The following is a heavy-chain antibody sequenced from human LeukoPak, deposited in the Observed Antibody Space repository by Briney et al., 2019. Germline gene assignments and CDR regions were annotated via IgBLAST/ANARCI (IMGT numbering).Heavy chain of an antibody. V-gene: IGHV3-7*01. CDR2: IKEDGSEI. D-gene: IGHD3-10*01. CDR1: GFTFSSYW. Sequence: GGSRRLSCAASGFTFSSYWMTWVRQVPGKGLEWVANIKEDGSEIYYVDAVKGRFSISRDNAKTSLYLQMNSLSVADTAVYYCVTDQTGRHPYFFDYWGQGTLVTVSS. CDR3: VTDQTGRHPYFFDY. J-gene: IGHJ4*02.